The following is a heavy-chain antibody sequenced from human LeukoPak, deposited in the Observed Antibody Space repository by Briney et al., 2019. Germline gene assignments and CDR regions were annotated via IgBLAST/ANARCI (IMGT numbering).Heavy chain of an antibody. CDR3: ARVGVGYYYGSGRLRAFDI. CDR1: GGSISSGDYY. V-gene: IGHV4-31*03. CDR2: IYYSGST. J-gene: IGHJ3*02. Sequence: SETLSLTCTVSGGSISSGDYYWSWIRQHPGKGLEWIGYIYYSGSTYYNPSLKSRVTISVDTSKNQFSLKLSSVTAADTAVYYCARVGVGYYYGSGRLRAFDIWGQGTMVTVSS. D-gene: IGHD3-10*01.